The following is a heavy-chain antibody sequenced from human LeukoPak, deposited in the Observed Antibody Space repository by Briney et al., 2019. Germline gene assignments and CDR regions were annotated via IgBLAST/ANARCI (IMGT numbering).Heavy chain of an antibody. J-gene: IGHJ4*02. V-gene: IGHV1-69*13. CDR3: ARSIGQMTYCGGDCYSYYFDY. D-gene: IGHD2-21*02. Sequence: ASVKVSCKASGGTFSSYTISWVRQAPGQGLEWMGGIIPIFGTANYAQKFQGRVTITADESTSTAYMELSSLRSEDTAVYYCARSIGQMTYCGGDCYSYYFDYWGQGTLVTVPS. CDR2: IIPIFGTA. CDR1: GGTFSSYT.